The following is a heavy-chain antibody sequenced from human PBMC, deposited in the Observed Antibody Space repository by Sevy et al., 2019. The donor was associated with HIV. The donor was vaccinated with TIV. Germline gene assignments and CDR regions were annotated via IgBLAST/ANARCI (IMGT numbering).Heavy chain of an antibody. CDR2: ISNDGSDK. CDR3: ANSRGRYEGSSWLYYYYLMDV. Sequence: GGSLRLSCAAAGFSFSRYSMHWARQAPGKGLEWVAVISNDGSDKEYADSVKGRFIVSRDNSKDTVYLQMNSLRPDDTAVYYCANSRGRYEGSSWLYYYYLMDVWGQGTTVTVSS. V-gene: IGHV3-30*18. J-gene: IGHJ6*02. CDR1: GFSFSRYS. D-gene: IGHD6-13*01.